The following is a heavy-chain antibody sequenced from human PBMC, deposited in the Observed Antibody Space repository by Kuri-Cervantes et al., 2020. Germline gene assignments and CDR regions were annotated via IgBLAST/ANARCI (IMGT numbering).Heavy chain of an antibody. V-gene: IGHV3-21*01. CDR2: ISSSSSYI. Sequence: GGSLRLSCAASGFTFSSYSMNWVRQAPGKGLEWVSSISSSSSYIYYADSVKGRFTISRDNSKNTLYLQMNSLRAEDTAVYYCAVGESDAFDIWDQGTMVTGSS. CDR1: GFTFSSYS. D-gene: IGHD4-17*01. CDR3: AVGESDAFDI. J-gene: IGHJ3*02.